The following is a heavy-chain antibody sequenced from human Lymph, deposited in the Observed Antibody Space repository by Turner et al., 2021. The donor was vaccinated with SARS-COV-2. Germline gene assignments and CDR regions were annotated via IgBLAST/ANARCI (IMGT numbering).Heavy chain of an antibody. CDR1: GYTFTSYD. V-gene: IGHV1-8*02. CDR3: ARGRYSGGGMDV. CDR2: MTPNSGNT. D-gene: IGHD1-26*01. J-gene: IGHJ6*02. Sequence: QVQLVHSGTEVKKPWASVKVSCKAPGYTFTSYDINWVRQATGKGLEWMGWMTPNSGNTGYEQKFKGRVTMTRNTSKSTAYMELSSLRYEDTAVYYCARGRYSGGGMDVWGQGTTVTVSS.